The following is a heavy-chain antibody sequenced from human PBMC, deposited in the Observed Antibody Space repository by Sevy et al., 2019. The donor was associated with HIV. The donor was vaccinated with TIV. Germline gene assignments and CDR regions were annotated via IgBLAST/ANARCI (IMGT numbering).Heavy chain of an antibody. J-gene: IGHJ3*02. CDR1: GGSINSDH. Sequence: SETLSLTCTVSGGSINSDHWNWIRQPPGKGLEWIGYVYYTGGTNYNPSLKNRVPLSVDRTKNQFSLKLTFLTAAYTAVYYCARRNDFDIWGQGTMVTVSS. CDR3: ARRNDFDI. CDR2: VYYTGGT. V-gene: IGHV4-59*08.